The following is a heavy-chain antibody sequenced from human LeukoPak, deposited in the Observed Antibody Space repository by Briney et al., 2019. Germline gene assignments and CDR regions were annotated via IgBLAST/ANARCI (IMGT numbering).Heavy chain of an antibody. CDR2: ISYDGSNK. J-gene: IGHJ4*02. CDR3: AKDPYDGDYGDY. V-gene: IGHV3-30*18. D-gene: IGHD4-17*01. Sequence: PGGSLRLSCAASGFTFSSYWMSWVRQAPGKGLEWVAVISYDGSNKYYADSVKGRFTISRDNSKNTLYLQMNSLRAEDTAVYYCAKDPYDGDYGDYWGQGTLVTVSS. CDR1: GFTFSSYW.